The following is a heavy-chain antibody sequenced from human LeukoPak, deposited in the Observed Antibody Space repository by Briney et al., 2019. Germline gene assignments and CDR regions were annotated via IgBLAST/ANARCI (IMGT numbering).Heavy chain of an antibody. CDR3: ASSTYYYDSSGYYHPGSYYYYGMVV. CDR2: INSDGSST. CDR1: GFTFSSYW. V-gene: IGHV3-74*01. Sequence: GGSLRLSFAASGFTFSSYWMHWVRQAPGKGLVWVSRINSDGSSTSYADSVKGRFPISRDNAKNTLYLQMNSLRAEDTAVYYCASSTYYYDSSGYYHPGSYYYYGMVVWGQGTTVTVSS. J-gene: IGHJ6*02. D-gene: IGHD3-22*01.